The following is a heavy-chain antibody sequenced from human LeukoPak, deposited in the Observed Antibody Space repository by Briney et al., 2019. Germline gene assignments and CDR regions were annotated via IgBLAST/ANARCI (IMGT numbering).Heavy chain of an antibody. CDR3: AKEDYGDYVW. CDR1: GFSFSNYG. Sequence: PGRSLRLSCAASGFSFSNYGMHWVPQAPGKGLEWVAVISYDGSNKYYADSVKGRFTISRDNSKNTLYLQMNSLRAEDTAVYYCAKEDYGDYVWWGQGTLVTVSS. J-gene: IGHJ4*02. V-gene: IGHV3-30*18. CDR2: ISYDGSNK. D-gene: IGHD4-17*01.